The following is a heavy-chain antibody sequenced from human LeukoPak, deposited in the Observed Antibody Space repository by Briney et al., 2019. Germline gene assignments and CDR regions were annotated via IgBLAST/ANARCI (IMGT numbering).Heavy chain of an antibody. Sequence: SETLSLTCTVSGGSISSSSYYWGWIRQPPGKGLVWIGSIYYRGSTYYNPSLKSRVTISVDTSKNQFSLKLSSVTAADTAVYYCARRRSSITPIDYWGPGTLVTVSS. D-gene: IGHD6-13*01. J-gene: IGHJ4*02. CDR3: ARRRSSITPIDY. V-gene: IGHV4-39*01. CDR1: GGSISSSSYY. CDR2: IYYRGST.